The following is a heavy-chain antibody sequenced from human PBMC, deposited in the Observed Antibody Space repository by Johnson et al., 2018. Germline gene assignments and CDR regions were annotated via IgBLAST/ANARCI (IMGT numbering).Heavy chain of an antibody. CDR3: AKGLCRCGCDNSDGFDV. D-gene: IGHD5-12*01. Sequence: EVQPVESGGGLVQPGGSLRPSCAVSGLRVTSNDMTWVRQAPGTGLEWVAVFYIDGSKHYTDSERCRFTISRDKSESTVHLQMNSLRVDDTAVYYCAKGLCRCGCDNSDGFDVWGQGTTVTVSP. CDR2: FYIDGSK. CDR1: GLRVTSND. J-gene: IGHJ3*01. V-gene: IGHV3-66*01.